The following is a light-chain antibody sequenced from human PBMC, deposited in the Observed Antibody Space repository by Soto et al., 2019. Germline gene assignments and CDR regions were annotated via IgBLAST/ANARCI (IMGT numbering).Light chain of an antibody. CDR2: KAS. V-gene: IGKV1-5*03. CDR3: QQYNSYWT. J-gene: IGKJ1*01. CDR1: QSISTW. Sequence: DIQMTQSPSTMSGSVGDRVTITCRASQSISTWLAWYQQKPGKAPKILIYKASNLESGVPSRFSGSGSGTEFTLTISSLQPDDFATYYCQQYNSYWTFGQGTKVDIK.